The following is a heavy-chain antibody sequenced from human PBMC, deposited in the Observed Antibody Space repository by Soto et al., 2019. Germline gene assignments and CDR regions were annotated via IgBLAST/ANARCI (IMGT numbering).Heavy chain of an antibody. Sequence: SETLSLTCAVYGGSFSGYYWSWIRQPPGKGLEWIGEINHSGSTNYNPSLKSRVTISADTSKNQFSLKLSSVTAADTAVYYCARGWNYYYYMDVGGKGTTVTVSS. CDR1: GGSFSGYY. CDR3: ARGWNYYYYMDV. J-gene: IGHJ6*03. D-gene: IGHD1-1*01. V-gene: IGHV4-34*01. CDR2: INHSGST.